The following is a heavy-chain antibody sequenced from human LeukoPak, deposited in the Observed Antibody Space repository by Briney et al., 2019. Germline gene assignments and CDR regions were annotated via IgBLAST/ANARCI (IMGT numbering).Heavy chain of an antibody. V-gene: IGHV3-23*01. D-gene: IGHD3-22*01. Sequence: GGSLRLSCAASGFTFSSYAMSWVRQAPGKGLEWVSAISGGGGSTYYADSVKGRFTISRDNSKNTLYLQMNSLRAEDTAVYYCARKDYYDSSVDYWGQGTLVTVSS. CDR2: ISGGGGST. J-gene: IGHJ4*02. CDR1: GFTFSSYA. CDR3: ARKDYYDSSVDY.